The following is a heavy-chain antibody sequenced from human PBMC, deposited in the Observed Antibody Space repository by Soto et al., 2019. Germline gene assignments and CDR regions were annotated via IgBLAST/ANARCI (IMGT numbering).Heavy chain of an antibody. CDR2: ISYDGSNK. D-gene: IGHD5-12*01. CDR1: GFTFSSYA. J-gene: IGHJ4*02. CDR3: ARGGADSGGYDSIYTQHRCIDY. V-gene: IGHV3-30-3*01. Sequence: QVQLVESGGGVVQPGRSLRLSCAASGFTFSSYAMHWVRQAPGKGLEWVAVISYDGSNKYYAGSVKGRFTISRDNSKTTLYLQMNSLRAEDTAVYYCARGGADSGGYDSIYTQHRCIDYWGQGTLVTVSS.